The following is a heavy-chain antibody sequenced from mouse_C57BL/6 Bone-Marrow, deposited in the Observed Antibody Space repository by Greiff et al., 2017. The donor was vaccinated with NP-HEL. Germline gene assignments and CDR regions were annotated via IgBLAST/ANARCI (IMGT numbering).Heavy chain of an antibody. V-gene: IGHV5-4*03. CDR3: ARREYGNLDD. D-gene: IGHD2-10*02. CDR2: ISDGGSCT. CDR1: GFTFSSYA. Sequence: EVMLVESGGGLVKPGGSLKLSCAASGFTFSSYAMSWVRQTPGKRLEWVATISDGGSCTYYPDNVKGRFTISRDNAKNNLYLKMGDLKSEDTARYDGARREYGNLDDWGKGTTLSVS. J-gene: IGHJ2*01.